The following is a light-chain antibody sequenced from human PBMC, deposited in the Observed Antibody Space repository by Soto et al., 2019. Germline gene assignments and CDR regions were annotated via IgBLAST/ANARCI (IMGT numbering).Light chain of an antibody. CDR2: EVS. Sequence: QSALTQPASVSGSPGQSITISCTGTSSDVGGYNFVSWYQQHPGKAPRLIIYEVSNRPSGVSYRFSGSKSGNTASLTISGLQAEDEADYYCSSYTLRNTLVLFGGGTKLTVL. V-gene: IGLV2-14*01. CDR3: SSYTLRNTLVL. J-gene: IGLJ3*02. CDR1: SSDVGGYNF.